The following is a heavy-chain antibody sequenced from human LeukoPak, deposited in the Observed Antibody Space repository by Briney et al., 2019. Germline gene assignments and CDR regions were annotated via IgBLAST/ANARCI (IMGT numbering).Heavy chain of an antibody. V-gene: IGHV4-59*01. CDR3: ARALPSGSPSLVNWFDP. CDR2: IYYSGST. CDR1: GGSISSYY. D-gene: IGHD3-10*01. J-gene: IGHJ5*02. Sequence: SETLSLTCTVSGGSISSYYWSWIRQPPGKGLEWIGYIYYSGSTNYNPSLKNRVTISVDTSKNQFSLKLSSVTAADTAVYYCARALPSGSPSLVNWFDPWGQGTLVTVSS.